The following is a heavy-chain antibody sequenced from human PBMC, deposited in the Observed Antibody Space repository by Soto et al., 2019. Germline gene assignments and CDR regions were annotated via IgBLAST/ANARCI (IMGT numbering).Heavy chain of an antibody. CDR2: IIPNCGAT. J-gene: IGHJ6*03. D-gene: IGHD5-12*01. CDR1: GYTFTSYY. V-gene: IGHV1-2*02. CDR3: ARESGGATATLDYYYFYMDV. Sequence: ASVKVSCKASGYTFTSYYMHWVRQAPGQGLEWMGWIIPNCGATKYAQKLQCRVTMTRDTSIRTVYMELSSLRSDDTALYYCARESGGATATLDYYYFYMDVWGKGTTVTVSS.